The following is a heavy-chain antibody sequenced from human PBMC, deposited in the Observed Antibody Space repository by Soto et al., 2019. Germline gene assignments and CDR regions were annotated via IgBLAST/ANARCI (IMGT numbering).Heavy chain of an antibody. CDR1: GGSFSGYY. V-gene: IGHV4-34*01. D-gene: IGHD6-19*01. CDR3: ASRPSNYSSGWFNY. Sequence: PSETLSLTCAVYGGSFSGYYWSWIRQPPWKGLEWIGEINHSGSTNYNPSLKSRVTISVDTSKNQFSLKLSSVTAADTAVYYCASRPSNYSSGWFNYWGQGTLVTVSS. J-gene: IGHJ4*02. CDR2: INHSGST.